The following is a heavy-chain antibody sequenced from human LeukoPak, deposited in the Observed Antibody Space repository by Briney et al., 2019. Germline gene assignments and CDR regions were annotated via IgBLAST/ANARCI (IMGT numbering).Heavy chain of an antibody. J-gene: IGHJ6*03. V-gene: IGHV3-53*01. CDR2: IYSGGST. Sequence: PGGSLRLSCAASGFTVSSNYTSWVRQAPGKGLEWVSVIYSGGSTYYADSVKGRFTISRDNSKNTLYLQMNSLRAEDTAVYYCARGSSSWYFDYYYMDVWGKGTTVTTSS. D-gene: IGHD6-13*01. CDR3: ARGSSSWYFDYYYMDV. CDR1: GFTVSSNY.